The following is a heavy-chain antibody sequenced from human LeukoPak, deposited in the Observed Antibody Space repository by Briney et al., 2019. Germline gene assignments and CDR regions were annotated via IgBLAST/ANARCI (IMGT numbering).Heavy chain of an antibody. CDR2: ISSSGTTT. V-gene: IGHV3-48*03. J-gene: IGHJ4*02. D-gene: IGHD3-16*01. CDR3: ARSGGYFDY. Sequence: GGSLRLSCAASGFQFSDYEMNWVRQAPGKGLEWLAYISSSGTTTYYAGSVEGRFTVSRDNADNSLFLQMNSPRAEDTAVHYCARSGGYFDYWGQGAQVTVSS. CDR1: GFQFSDYE.